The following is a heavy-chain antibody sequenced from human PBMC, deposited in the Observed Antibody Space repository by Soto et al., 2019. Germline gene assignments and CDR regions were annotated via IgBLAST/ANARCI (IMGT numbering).Heavy chain of an antibody. D-gene: IGHD4-4*01. Sequence: KPSETLSLTCTVSGGSISSSYWSWIRQPPGKGLEYIGYIYYSGSTNYNPSLKSRVTISVDTSKNQFSLKLSSVTAADTAVYYCARVDYSNLGNNWFDPWGQGTLVTVSS. J-gene: IGHJ5*02. V-gene: IGHV4-59*01. CDR1: GGSISSSY. CDR2: IYYSGST. CDR3: ARVDYSNLGNNWFDP.